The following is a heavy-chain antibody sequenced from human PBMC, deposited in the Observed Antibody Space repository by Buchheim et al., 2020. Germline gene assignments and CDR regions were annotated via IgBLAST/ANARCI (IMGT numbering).Heavy chain of an antibody. J-gene: IGHJ6*03. CDR1: GGSFSGYY. V-gene: IGHV4-34*01. Sequence: QVQLQQWGAGLLKPSETLSLTCAVYGGSFSGYYWSWIRQPPGKGLEWIGEINHSGSTNYNPSLKSRVTISVDTSKNQFYLKLSSVTAADTAVYYCARAPGLWTYYYYYYYMDVWGKGTT. CDR3: ARAPGLWTYYYYYYYMDV. CDR2: INHSGST. D-gene: IGHD3/OR15-3a*01.